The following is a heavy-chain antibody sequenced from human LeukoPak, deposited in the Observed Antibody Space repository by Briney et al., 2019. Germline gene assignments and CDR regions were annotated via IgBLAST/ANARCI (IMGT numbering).Heavy chain of an antibody. V-gene: IGHV4-4*08. CDR3: VRDRELTY. CDR1: DGSISIYY. J-gene: IGHJ4*02. D-gene: IGHD1-26*01. CDR2: IYSSGNT. Sequence: PAETLSLTCTVSDGSISIYYWSWVRQPPGKGLEWIGYIYSSGNTIYNPSLKSRVTMSVDTSKNQFSLKLSSVTAADTAVYYCVRDRELTYWGQGTLVTVSS.